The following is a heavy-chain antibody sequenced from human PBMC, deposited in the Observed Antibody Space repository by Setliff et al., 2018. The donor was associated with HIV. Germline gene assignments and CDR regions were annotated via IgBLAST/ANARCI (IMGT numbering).Heavy chain of an antibody. CDR2: ISYDGSNK. Sequence: GGSLRLSCAASGFTFSSYAMHWVRQAPGKGLEWVAVISYDGSNKYYADSVKGRFTISRDNSKNTLYLQMNSLRAEDTAVYYCARDSRGIAAAGSRGYYYYGMDVWGQGTTVTVPS. J-gene: IGHJ6*02. CDR3: ARDSRGIAAAGSRGYYYYGMDV. V-gene: IGHV3-30*04. CDR1: GFTFSSYA. D-gene: IGHD6-13*01.